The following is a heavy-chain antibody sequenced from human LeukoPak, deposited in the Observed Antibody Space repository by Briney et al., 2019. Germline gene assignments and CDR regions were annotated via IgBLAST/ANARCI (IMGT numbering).Heavy chain of an antibody. CDR2: ISAYNGNT. D-gene: IGHD3-3*01. CDR3: ARGVTFLDGDYYYYMDV. CDR1: GYTFTSYG. V-gene: IGHV1-18*01. Sequence: EASVKVSCKASGYTFTSYGISWVRQAPGQGLEWMGWISAYNGNTNYAQKLQGRVTITADESTSTAYMGLSSLRSEDTAVYYCARGVTFLDGDYYYYMDVWGKGTTVTVSS. J-gene: IGHJ6*03.